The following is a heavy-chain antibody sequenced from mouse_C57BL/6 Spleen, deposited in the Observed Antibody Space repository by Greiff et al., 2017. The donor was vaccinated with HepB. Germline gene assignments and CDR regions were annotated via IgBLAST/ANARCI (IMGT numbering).Heavy chain of an antibody. D-gene: IGHD4-1*01. Sequence: QVQLQQSGPELVKPGASVKISCKASGYAFSSSWMNWVKQRPGKGLEWIGRIYPGDGDTNYNGKFKGKATLTADKSSSTAYMQLSSLTSEDSAVYFCARGDSGTGFAYWGQGTLVTVSA. CDR3: ARGDSGTGFAY. CDR1: GYAFSSSW. V-gene: IGHV1-82*01. J-gene: IGHJ3*01. CDR2: IYPGDGDT.